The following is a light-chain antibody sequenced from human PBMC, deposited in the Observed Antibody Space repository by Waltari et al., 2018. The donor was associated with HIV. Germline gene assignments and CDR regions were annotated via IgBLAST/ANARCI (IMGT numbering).Light chain of an antibody. J-gene: IGLJ3*02. CDR3: CSYAGTYTWV. V-gene: IGLV2-11*01. Sequence: HSALTQPRSVSGSPGQSVTISCTGTSSDVGDYNYVSWYQQHPSKAPKLLIFDITKRPSGVPDRFSGSKSGNTASLTISGLHLEDEANYYCCSYAGTYTWVFGGGTTLTVL. CDR1: SSDVGDYNY. CDR2: DIT.